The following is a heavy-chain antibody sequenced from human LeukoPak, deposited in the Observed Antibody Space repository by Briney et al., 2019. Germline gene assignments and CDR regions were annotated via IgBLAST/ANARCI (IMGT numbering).Heavy chain of an antibody. D-gene: IGHD6-13*01. V-gene: IGHV1-69*05. J-gene: IGHJ4*02. Sequence: VKVSCKASGGPFSSYAITWVRQAPGQGLEWMGRIIPIFGTANYAQKFQGRVTITTDESTSTAYMELSTLRSDDTAVYYCARERPPGDSSNWFLEGYFDIWGQGTLVTVSS. CDR2: IIPIFGTA. CDR1: GGPFSSYA. CDR3: ARERPPGDSSNWFLEGYFDI.